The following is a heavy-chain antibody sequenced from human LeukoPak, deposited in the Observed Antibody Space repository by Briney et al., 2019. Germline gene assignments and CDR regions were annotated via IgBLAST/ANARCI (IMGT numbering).Heavy chain of an antibody. D-gene: IGHD3-16*01. V-gene: IGHV4-34*01. CDR2: TNHSVST. CDR1: GGSFSGYY. Sequence: KSSETLSCTGAGYGGSFSGYYWSWIGQPPGNGLEWIGETNHSVSTNYNPSLKSRVAISGDTSKNQVSLKLSSVTAAETAVYYCARSFRDDYIWGNSVRGAFDIWGQGTMVTVSS. J-gene: IGHJ3*02. CDR3: ARSFRDDYIWGNSVRGAFDI.